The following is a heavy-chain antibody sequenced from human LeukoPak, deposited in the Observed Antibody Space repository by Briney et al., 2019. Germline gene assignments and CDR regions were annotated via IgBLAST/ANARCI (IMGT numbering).Heavy chain of an antibody. CDR1: GYSFTNYW. D-gene: IGHD1-1*01. CDR2: INPGDTNI. Sequence: GESLKISCKASGYSFTNYWIGWVRQMPRKGLEWMGMINPGDTNIAYSPSFQGQVTISADKSISTAYLQWSSLKASDTAMYYWARPRRGERDESFWGQGTLVNVSS. CDR3: ARPRRGERDESF. J-gene: IGHJ4*02. V-gene: IGHV5-51*01.